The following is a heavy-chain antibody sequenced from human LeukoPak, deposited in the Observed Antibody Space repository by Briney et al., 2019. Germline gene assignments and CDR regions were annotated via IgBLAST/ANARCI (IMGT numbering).Heavy chain of an antibody. CDR1: GFTFSSYA. CDR2: ISGSGGST. Sequence: GGSLRLSCAASGFTFSSYAMSWVRQAPGKGLEWVSAISGSGGSTYYADSVKGRFTISRDNSKNTLYLQMNSLRAEDTAVYYCAKKRHSSRWAEGRDYWGQGTLVTVSS. CDR3: AKKRHSSRWAEGRDY. V-gene: IGHV3-23*01. D-gene: IGHD6-13*01. J-gene: IGHJ4*02.